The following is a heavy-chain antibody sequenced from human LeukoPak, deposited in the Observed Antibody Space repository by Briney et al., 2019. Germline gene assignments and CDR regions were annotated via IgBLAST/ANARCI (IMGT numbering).Heavy chain of an antibody. CDR3: AREGYDMSFDP. Sequence: GASVTVSFKASGGTFISYAISWVRQAPGQGLEWMGGIIPIFGTANYAQKFQGRVTITADESTSTAYMELSSLRSEDTAVYYCAREGYDMSFDPWGQGTLVTVSS. CDR1: GGTFISYA. V-gene: IGHV1-69*13. CDR2: IIPIFGTA. D-gene: IGHD3-22*01. J-gene: IGHJ5*02.